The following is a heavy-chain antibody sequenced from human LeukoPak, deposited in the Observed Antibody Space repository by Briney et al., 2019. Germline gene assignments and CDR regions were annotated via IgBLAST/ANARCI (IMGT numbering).Heavy chain of an antibody. CDR2: INPNSGGT. D-gene: IGHD5-24*01. J-gene: IGHJ4*02. CDR1: GYTFTDYY. V-gene: IGHV1-2*02. CDR3: ARVKMTSITSHDY. Sequence: ASVKVSCKAPGYTFTDYYIHWVRQAPGQGLEWMGWINPNSGGTNYAQKFQGRVTMTRDTSISTAYMELSRLRSDDTAVYYCARVKMTSITSHDYWGQGMLVTVSS.